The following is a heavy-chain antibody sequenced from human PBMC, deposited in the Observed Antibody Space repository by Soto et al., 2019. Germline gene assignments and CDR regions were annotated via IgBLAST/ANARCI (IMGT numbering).Heavy chain of an antibody. CDR3: AREGGIVGATAADY. V-gene: IGHV4-31*03. J-gene: IGHJ4*02. CDR1: GGSISSGGYY. Sequence: QVQLQESGPGLVKPSQTLSLTCTVSGGSISSGGYYWSWIRQHPGKGLEWIGYIYYSGSTYYNPSPKSRGTISVDTSKNQCSLKLSSVTAADTAVYYCAREGGIVGATAADYWGQGTLVTVSS. CDR2: IYYSGST. D-gene: IGHD1-26*01.